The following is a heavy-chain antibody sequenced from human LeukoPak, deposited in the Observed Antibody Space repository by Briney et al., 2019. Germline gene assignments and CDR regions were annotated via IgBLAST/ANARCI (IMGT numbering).Heavy chain of an antibody. CDR3: AKSNLKYFFDS. J-gene: IGHJ4*02. CDR1: RFTFSTYA. V-gene: IGHV3-23*01. D-gene: IGHD3-10*01. CDR2: ISGSGDTT. Sequence: GGSLRHSCTASRFTFSTYAMSWVRQAPGKGLEWVSSISGSGDTTYYTGSVKGRFTISRDNSKNALYLQMSSLRAEDTAVYYCAKSNLKYFFDSWGQGTLVTVSS.